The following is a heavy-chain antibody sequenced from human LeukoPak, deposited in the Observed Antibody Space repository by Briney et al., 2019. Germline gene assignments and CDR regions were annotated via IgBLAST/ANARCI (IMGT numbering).Heavy chain of an antibody. Sequence: GGSLRLSCAASGFTFSTYAMNWVRQAPGKGLEWVSSISSGGSYIYYADSVKGRFTISRVNAKNSLYLLMNSLRAEDTAVYYCARDGEALGYCSGGSCLPDYWGQGTLVTVSS. D-gene: IGHD2-15*01. J-gene: IGHJ4*02. CDR3: ARDGEALGYCSGGSCLPDY. V-gene: IGHV3-21*01. CDR1: GFTFSTYA. CDR2: ISSGGSYI.